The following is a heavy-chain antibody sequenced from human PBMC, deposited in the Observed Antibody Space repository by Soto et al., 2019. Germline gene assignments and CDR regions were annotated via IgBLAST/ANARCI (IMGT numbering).Heavy chain of an antibody. Sequence: QVQLVESGGGVVQPGRSLRLSCAASGFTFSSYGMHWVRQAPGKGLEWVAVIWYDGSNKYYADSVKGRCTISRDNSKNTLYLQINSRRSEDTAVYACAREEDSDGYCYVCWGQGTLVTVSS. J-gene: IGHJ4*02. CDR2: IWYDGSNK. CDR3: AREEDSDGYCYVC. V-gene: IGHV3-33*01. D-gene: IGHD3-22*01. CDR1: GFTFSSYG.